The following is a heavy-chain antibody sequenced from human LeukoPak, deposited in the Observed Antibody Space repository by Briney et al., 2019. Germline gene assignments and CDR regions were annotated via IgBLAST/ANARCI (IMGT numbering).Heavy chain of an antibody. Sequence: GGSLRLSCAASGFTFSSYSMNWVRQAPGKGLEWVSSISSSSSCIYYADSVKGRFTISRDNAKNSLYLQMNSLRAEDTAVYYCARANYGSGSYYPFDYWGQGTLVTVSS. J-gene: IGHJ4*02. CDR1: GFTFSSYS. D-gene: IGHD3-10*01. CDR2: ISSSSSCI. V-gene: IGHV3-21*01. CDR3: ARANYGSGSYYPFDY.